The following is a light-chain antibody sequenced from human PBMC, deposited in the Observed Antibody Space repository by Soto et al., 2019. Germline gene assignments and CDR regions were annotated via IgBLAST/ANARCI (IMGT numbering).Light chain of an antibody. CDR2: DAS. J-gene: IGKJ2*01. CDR1: QSVTSNY. CDR3: QQYNSYSQYT. V-gene: IGKV3-20*01. Sequence: EIVLTQSPGTLSFSPGERVTLSCGATQSVTSNYLAWYQQKPGQAPXLPIYDASNRATGIPARFSGSGCGTEFTLTISSLQPEDFANYYCQQYNSYSQYTFGQGTKVDIK.